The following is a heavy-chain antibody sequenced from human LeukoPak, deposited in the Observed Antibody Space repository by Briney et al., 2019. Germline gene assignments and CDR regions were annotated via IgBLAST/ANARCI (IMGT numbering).Heavy chain of an antibody. CDR2: IWYDGSNK. D-gene: IGHD6-6*01. J-gene: IGHJ4*02. CDR1: GFTFSSYG. V-gene: IGHV3-33*01. Sequence: GGSLRLSCAASGFTFSSYGMHWVRQAPGKGLEWVAVIWYDGSNKYYADSVKGRFTISRDNSKNTLYLQMNSLRAEDTAVYYCARGGIAARPYYFDYWGQGTLVTVSS. CDR3: ARGGIAARPYYFDY.